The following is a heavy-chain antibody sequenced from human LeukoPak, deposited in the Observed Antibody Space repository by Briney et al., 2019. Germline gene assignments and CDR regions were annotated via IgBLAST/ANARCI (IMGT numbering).Heavy chain of an antibody. J-gene: IGHJ6*04. D-gene: IGHD2-15*01. CDR2: ISAYNGNT. CDR3: ARGGYCSGGSCYGIRDYYYGMDV. V-gene: IGHV1-18*04. CDR1: GYTFTGYY. Sequence: ASVKVSCKASGYTFTGYYMHWVRQAPGQGLEWMGWISAYNGNTNYAQKLQGRVTMTTDTSTSTAYMELRSLRSDDTAVYYCARGGYCSGGSCYGIRDYYYGMDVWGKGTTVTVSS.